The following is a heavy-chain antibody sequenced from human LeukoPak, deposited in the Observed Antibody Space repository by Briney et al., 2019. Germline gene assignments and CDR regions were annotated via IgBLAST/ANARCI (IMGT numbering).Heavy chain of an antibody. D-gene: IGHD5-12*01. CDR3: AKDFRGYSGSIDY. CDR2: IQYEGSNK. Sequence: GGSLRLSCAASGFSFSSDAMHSGRRAPGKGLEGWAFIQYEGSNKYYADYVRGRFTIYRDNSKNTLYVQMNRLRAEDTAVYYCAKDFRGYSGSIDYWGQGTLVTVSS. CDR1: GFSFSSDA. V-gene: IGHV3-30*02. J-gene: IGHJ4*02.